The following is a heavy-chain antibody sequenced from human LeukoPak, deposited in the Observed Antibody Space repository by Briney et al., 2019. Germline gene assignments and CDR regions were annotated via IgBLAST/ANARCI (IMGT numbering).Heavy chain of an antibody. CDR1: GGSISGYY. Sequence: SETPSLTWSVSGGSISGYYWTWIRQPAGKGLEWIGRVYTSGSTHYNPSLKTRLTMSVDTSKNQFSLKLSSVTAADTAVYYCARLITGTTTAFDIWGQGTMVTVSS. D-gene: IGHD1-7*01. CDR2: VYTSGST. CDR3: ARLITGTTTAFDI. V-gene: IGHV4-4*07. J-gene: IGHJ3*02.